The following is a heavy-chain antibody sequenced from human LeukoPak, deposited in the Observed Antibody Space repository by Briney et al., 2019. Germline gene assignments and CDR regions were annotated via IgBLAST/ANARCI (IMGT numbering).Heavy chain of an antibody. V-gene: IGHV3-30*04. Sequence: GGSLRLSCAASGFTFSSYAMHWVRQAPGKGLEWVAVISYDGSNKYYADSVKGRFTISRDNSKNTLYLQMDSLRAEDTAVYYCARVARQAGSSAYWGQGTLVTVSS. J-gene: IGHJ4*02. D-gene: IGHD6-19*01. CDR1: GFTFSSYA. CDR2: ISYDGSNK. CDR3: ARVARQAGSSAY.